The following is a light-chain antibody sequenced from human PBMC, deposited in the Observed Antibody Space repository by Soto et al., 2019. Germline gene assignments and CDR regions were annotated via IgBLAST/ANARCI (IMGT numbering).Light chain of an antibody. V-gene: IGKV3-11*01. CDR3: LQRSNWVS. CDR2: DAS. J-gene: IGKJ4*01. Sequence: EIVLTQSPATLSLSPGERATLSCRASQSVSSYLAWYQQKPGQAPRLLIYDASNRATGIPARFSGSGSGTDFTLTINSLEPEDFAVYYCLQRSNWVSFGGGTKVEIK. CDR1: QSVSSY.